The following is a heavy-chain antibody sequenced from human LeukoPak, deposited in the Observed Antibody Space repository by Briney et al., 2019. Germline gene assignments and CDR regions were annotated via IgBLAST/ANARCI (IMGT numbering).Heavy chain of an antibody. CDR1: GFTFSSYA. CDR2: ISGSGGST. Sequence: PGGSLRLSCAASGFTFSSYAMSWVRQAPGKGLEWVSAISGSGGSTYYADSVKGRFTISRDNSKNTLYLQMSSLRAEDTAIYYCAGDPSMTGTTPDYWGQGTLVTVSS. J-gene: IGHJ4*02. D-gene: IGHD1-1*01. V-gene: IGHV3-23*01. CDR3: AGDPSMTGTTPDY.